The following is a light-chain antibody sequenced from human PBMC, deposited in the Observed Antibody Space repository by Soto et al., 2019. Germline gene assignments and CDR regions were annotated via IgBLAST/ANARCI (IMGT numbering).Light chain of an antibody. CDR1: QSLLHSNGYNY. CDR3: MQALQTPIT. V-gene: IGKV2-28*01. J-gene: IGKJ3*01. Sequence: DIVMTQSPLSLPVTPGEPASISCRSSQSLLHSNGYNYLDWYLQKPGQSPQLLIYLGSNRASGVPDRFSGSGSGTDFTLKIIRVEAEDVGVYYCMQALQTPITFGPGTKVDIK. CDR2: LGS.